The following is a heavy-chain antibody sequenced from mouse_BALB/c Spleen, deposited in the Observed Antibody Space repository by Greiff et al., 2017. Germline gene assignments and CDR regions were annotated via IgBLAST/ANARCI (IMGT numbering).Heavy chain of an antibody. CDR1: GFTFSSYS. CDR3: TIGDGDEGYFDV. J-gene: IGHJ1*01. D-gene: IGHD3-3*01. V-gene: IGHV5-6-4*01. CDR2: ISSGGSYT. Sequence: EVQLVESGGGLVKPGGSLKLSCAASGFTFSSYSMSWVRQTPEKRLEWVATISSGGSYTYYPDSVKGRFTISRDNAKNTLYLHMSSLNSEDTAMYFCTIGDGDEGYFDVWGAGTTVTVSS.